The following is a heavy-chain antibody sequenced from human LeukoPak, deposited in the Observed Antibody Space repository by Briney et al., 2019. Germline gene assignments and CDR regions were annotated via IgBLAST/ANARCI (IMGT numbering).Heavy chain of an antibody. J-gene: IGHJ3*02. V-gene: IGHV4-34*01. D-gene: IGHD3-9*01. Sequence: PETLFLTCAVYGGSFSGYYWSWIRQPPGKGLEWIGEINHSGSTNYNPSLKSRVTISVDTSKNQFSLKLSSVTAADTAVYYCARVPILTGYYKDAFDIWGQGTMVTVSP. CDR3: ARVPILTGYYKDAFDI. CDR2: INHSGST. CDR1: GGSFSGYY.